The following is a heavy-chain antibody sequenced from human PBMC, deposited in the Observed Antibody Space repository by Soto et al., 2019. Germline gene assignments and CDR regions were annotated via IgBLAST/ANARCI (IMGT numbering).Heavy chain of an antibody. J-gene: IGHJ6*02. D-gene: IGHD3-10*01. CDR1: GFSFRDYG. V-gene: IGHV3-33*01. CDR3: VRPLPSGRNYGMDV. CDR2: IFYDGSKT. Sequence: GSLRLSCAASGFSFRDYGMHWVRQAPGKGLDWVAVIFYDGSKTDYADSVKGRFTLSRDTSKNTLSLQMDSLRAEDTAVYYCVRPLPSGRNYGMDVWGQGTTVTVSS.